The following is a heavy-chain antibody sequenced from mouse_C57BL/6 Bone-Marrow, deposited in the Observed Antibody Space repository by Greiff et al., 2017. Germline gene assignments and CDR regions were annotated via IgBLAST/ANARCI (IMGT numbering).Heavy chain of an antibody. D-gene: IGHD1-1*01. CDR3: ARLPNYYGSSLYYFDY. J-gene: IGHJ2*01. CDR2: ISSGGSYT. Sequence: DVMLVESGGDLVKPGGSLKLSCAASGFTFSSYGMSWVRQTPDKRLEWVATISSGGSYTYYPDSVKGRFTISRDNAKNTLYLQMSSLKSEDTAMYYCARLPNYYGSSLYYFDYWGQGTTLTVSS. CDR1: GFTFSSYG. V-gene: IGHV5-6*02.